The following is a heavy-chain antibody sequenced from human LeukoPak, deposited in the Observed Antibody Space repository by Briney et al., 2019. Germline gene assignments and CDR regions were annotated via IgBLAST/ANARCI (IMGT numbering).Heavy chain of an antibody. CDR3: AREGGPYRPLDY. V-gene: IGHV4-4*02. Sequence: SETLSLTCGVSGGSISTTNWWTWVRQPPGEGLEWIGEVHLSGRTHYNPSLESRVTMSVDMSENHISLRLTSVTAADTAVYSCAREGGPYRPLDYSGQGTLVTVSS. CDR1: GGSISTTNW. J-gene: IGHJ4*02. CDR2: VHLSGRT.